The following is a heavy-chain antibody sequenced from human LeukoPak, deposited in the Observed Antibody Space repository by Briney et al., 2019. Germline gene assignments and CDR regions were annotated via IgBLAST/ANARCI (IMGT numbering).Heavy chain of an antibody. CDR2: INPNSGGT. J-gene: IGHJ6*02. V-gene: IGHV1-2*06. D-gene: IGHD2-2*01. Sequence: SVKVSCKASGYTFTGYYMHWVRQAPGQGLEWMGRINPNSGGTNYAQKFQGRVTMTRDTSISTAYMELSRLRSDDTAVYYCARPPEGCSSTSCYSLYVWGQGTTVTVSS. CDR3: ARPPEGCSSTSCYSLYV. CDR1: GYTFTGYY.